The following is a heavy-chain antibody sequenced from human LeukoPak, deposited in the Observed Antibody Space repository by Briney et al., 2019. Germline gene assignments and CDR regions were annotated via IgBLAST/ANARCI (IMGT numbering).Heavy chain of an antibody. V-gene: IGHV3-48*02. D-gene: IGHD1-26*01. CDR3: ARGPSGSYWPIDWFDP. J-gene: IGHJ5*02. CDR1: GFTFSSYA. CDR2: ISSSSSTT. Sequence: GGSLRLSCAASGFTFSSYAMSWVRQAPGKGLEWVSYISSSSSTTYYADSVKGRFTISRDNAKNSLYLQMNSLRDEDTAVYYCARGPSGSYWPIDWFDPWGQGTLVTVSS.